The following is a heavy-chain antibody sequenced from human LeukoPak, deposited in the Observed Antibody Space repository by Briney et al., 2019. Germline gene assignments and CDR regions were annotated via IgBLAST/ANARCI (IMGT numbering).Heavy chain of an antibody. J-gene: IGHJ2*01. V-gene: IGHV3-48*01. D-gene: IGHD6-19*01. Sequence: GGSLRLSCAASGFTFSSYSMNWVRQAPGKGLEWVSYISGSGSNIYYADSVEGRFTISRDNAKDSLYLQMNSLRAEDTAVYYCARGSGYWYFDLWGRGTLVTVSS. CDR1: GFTFSSYS. CDR3: ARGSGYWYFDL. CDR2: ISGSGSNI.